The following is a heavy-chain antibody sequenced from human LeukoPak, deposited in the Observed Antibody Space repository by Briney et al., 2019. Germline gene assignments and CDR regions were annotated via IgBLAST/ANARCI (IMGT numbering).Heavy chain of an antibody. V-gene: IGHV3-30-3*01. CDR1: GFTFSSYA. J-gene: IGHJ4*02. Sequence: GGSLRLSCAASGFTFSSYAMRWVRQAPGKGLEWVAVISYDGSNKYYADSVKGRFTISRDNSKNTLYLQMNSLRAEDTAVYYCARDLWAGDSVAGTGDYWGQGTLVTVSS. CDR3: ARDLWAGDSVAGTGDY. CDR2: ISYDGSNK. D-gene: IGHD6-19*01.